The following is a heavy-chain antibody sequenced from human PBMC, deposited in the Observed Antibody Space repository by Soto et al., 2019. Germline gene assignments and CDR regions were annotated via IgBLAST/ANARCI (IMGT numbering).Heavy chain of an antibody. Sequence: SETLSLTCTVSGGSISSSSYYWGWIRQPPGKGLEWIGSIYYSGSTCYNPSLKSRVTISVDTSKNQFSLKLSSVTAADTAVYYCARQVCSSTSCYFDYWGQGTLVTVSS. CDR1: GGSISSSSYY. V-gene: IGHV4-39*01. D-gene: IGHD2-2*01. CDR3: ARQVCSSTSCYFDY. CDR2: IYYSGST. J-gene: IGHJ4*02.